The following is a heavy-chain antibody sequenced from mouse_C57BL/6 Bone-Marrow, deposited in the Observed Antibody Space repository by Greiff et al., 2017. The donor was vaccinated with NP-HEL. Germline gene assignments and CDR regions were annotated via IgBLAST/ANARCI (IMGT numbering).Heavy chain of an antibody. CDR3: AEDRDDSGSRNVDY. Sequence: EVKLMESGGGLVKPGGSLKLSCAASGFTFSSYAMSWVRQTPEKRLEWVATISDGGSYTYYPDNVKGRFTISRANAKNNLYLQMSHLTSEDTAMYYCAEDRDDSGSRNVDYWGQGTTLTVSS. J-gene: IGHJ2*01. D-gene: IGHD6-2*01. CDR2: ISDGGSYT. V-gene: IGHV5-4*03. CDR1: GFTFSSYA.